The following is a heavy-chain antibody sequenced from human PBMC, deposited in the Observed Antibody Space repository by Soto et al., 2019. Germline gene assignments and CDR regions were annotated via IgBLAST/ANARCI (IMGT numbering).Heavy chain of an antibody. J-gene: IGHJ4*02. D-gene: IGHD2-15*01. CDR3: ARGTRGYCSGGSCYSGFDY. CDR2: ISYDGSNK. CDR1: GFTFSSYG. Sequence: PGGSLRLSCAASGFTFSSYGMHWVRQAPGKGLEWVAVISYDGSNKYYADSVKGRFTISRDNSKNTLYLQMNSLRAEDTAVYYCARGTRGYCSGGSCYSGFDYWGQGNLVTVSS. V-gene: IGHV3-30*03.